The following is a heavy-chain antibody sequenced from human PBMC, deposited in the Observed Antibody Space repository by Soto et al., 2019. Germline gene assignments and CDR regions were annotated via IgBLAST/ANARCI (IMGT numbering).Heavy chain of an antibody. CDR1: GFTFSSYS. Sequence: GGSLRLSCAASGFTFSSYSMNWVRQAPGKGLEWVSSISSSSSYIYYADSVKGRFTISRDNAKNSLYLQMNSLRAEDTAVYYCARDRLFDIVVVPAAHWGQGTLVTVSS. CDR2: ISSSSSYI. V-gene: IGHV3-21*01. CDR3: ARDRLFDIVVVPAAH. D-gene: IGHD2-2*01. J-gene: IGHJ4*02.